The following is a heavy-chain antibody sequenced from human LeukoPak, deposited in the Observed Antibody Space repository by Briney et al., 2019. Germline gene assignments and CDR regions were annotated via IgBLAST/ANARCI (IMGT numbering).Heavy chain of an antibody. Sequence: GASVKVSCKASGYTFTSYGITWVRQAPGQGREWMGWISAHNGKTNYAQKFQGRVTMTTDTPTSTAYMELRSLRSDDTAVYYCARGDVVVSAAVRFDPWGQGTLVTVSS. CDR3: ARGDVVVSAAVRFDP. CDR1: GYTFTSYG. D-gene: IGHD2-2*01. V-gene: IGHV1-18*01. CDR2: ISAHNGKT. J-gene: IGHJ5*02.